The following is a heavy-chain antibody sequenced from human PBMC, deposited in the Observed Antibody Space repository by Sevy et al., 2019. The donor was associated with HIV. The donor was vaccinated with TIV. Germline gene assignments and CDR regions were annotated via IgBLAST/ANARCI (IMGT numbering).Heavy chain of an antibody. Sequence: SGPTLVKPTQTLTLTCTVSGFSLSTSGVSVGWIRQPPGKALEWLALVYWDDDNRYSPSLRSRLTITRDTSKNHVVLTMTNMEPVDTATYFCARRMAVVKGAFDIWGPGKLVTVSS. D-gene: IGHD2-21*01. J-gene: IGHJ3*02. CDR2: VYWDDDN. CDR1: GFSLSTSGVS. V-gene: IGHV2-5*02. CDR3: ARRMAVVKGAFDI.